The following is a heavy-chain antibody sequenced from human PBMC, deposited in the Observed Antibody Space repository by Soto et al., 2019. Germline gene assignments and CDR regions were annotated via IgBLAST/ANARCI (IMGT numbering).Heavy chain of an antibody. D-gene: IGHD4-17*01. Sequence: GGSLRLSCAASGFTFSSYAMSWVRQAPGKGLEWVSAISGSGGSTYYADSVKGRFTISRDNSKNTLYLQMNSLRAEDTAVYYCAKDRDQPGFMTTVTLPPYWGQGTLVTVSS. CDR3: AKDRDQPGFMTTVTLPPY. V-gene: IGHV3-23*01. J-gene: IGHJ4*02. CDR1: GFTFSSYA. CDR2: ISGSGGST.